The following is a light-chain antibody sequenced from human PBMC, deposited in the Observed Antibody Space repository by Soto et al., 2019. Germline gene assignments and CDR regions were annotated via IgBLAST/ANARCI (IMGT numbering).Light chain of an antibody. V-gene: IGKV3-11*01. CDR3: QQRSNWPPT. CDR2: DAS. CDR1: QSVSSY. Sequence: EIVLTQSPATLSLSPGERATLSCRASQSVSSYLAWYQQKPGQAPRLLIYDASNRATGIPARFSGSGSGTDFTLTIRSLETADFAVYSCQQRSNWPPTFGQGTKVEIK. J-gene: IGKJ1*01.